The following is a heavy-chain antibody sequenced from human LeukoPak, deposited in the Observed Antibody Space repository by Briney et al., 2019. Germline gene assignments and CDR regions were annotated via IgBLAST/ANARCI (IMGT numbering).Heavy chain of an antibody. J-gene: IGHJ4*02. CDR3: ASDGDYDFWSGPLADY. V-gene: IGHV3-30-3*01. D-gene: IGHD3-3*01. CDR1: GFTFSSYA. CDR2: ISYDGSNK. Sequence: PGGSLRLSCAASGFTFSSYAMHWVSQVPGKGLEWVAVISYDGSNKYYADSVKGRFTISRDNSKNTLYLQMNSLRAEDTAVYYCASDGDYDFWSGPLADYWGQGTLVTVSS.